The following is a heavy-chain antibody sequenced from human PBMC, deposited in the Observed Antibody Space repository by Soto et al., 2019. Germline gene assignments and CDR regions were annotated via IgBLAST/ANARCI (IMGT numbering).Heavy chain of an antibody. CDR1: GFSLDTSPMG. D-gene: IGHD6-13*01. CDR3: IHTDDIFGAAGTDY. J-gene: IGHJ4*02. V-gene: IGHV2-5*02. CDR2: IFWDDDK. Sequence: SGPTLVNPTQTLPLTCTFSGFSLDTSPMGVCWIRQPPGKALEWLGLIFWDDDKRYRPSLKRRLTITKDTSKNQVVLKMTDMDPVDTATYYCIHTDDIFGAAGTDYWGQGALVTVSS.